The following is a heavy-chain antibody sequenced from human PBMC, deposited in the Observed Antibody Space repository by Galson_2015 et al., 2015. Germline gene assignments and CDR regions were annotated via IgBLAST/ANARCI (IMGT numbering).Heavy chain of an antibody. CDR3: ARDSPNGGDGPLVYYYGMDV. J-gene: IGHJ6*02. Sequence: CAISGDSVSSNSAAWNWIRQSPSRGLEWLGRTYYRSKWYNDYAVSVKSRITINPDTSKNQFSLQLNSVTPEDTAVYYCARDSPNGGDGPLVYYYGMDVWGQGTTVTVSS. V-gene: IGHV6-1*01. CDR2: TYYRSKWYN. CDR1: GDSVSSNSAA. D-gene: IGHD3-16*01.